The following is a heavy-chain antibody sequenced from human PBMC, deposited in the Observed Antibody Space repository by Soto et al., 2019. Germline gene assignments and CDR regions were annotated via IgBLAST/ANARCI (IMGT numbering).Heavy chain of an antibody. D-gene: IGHD6-19*01. CDR3: ARRTVNIRTFYSGLKTPCFDY. V-gene: IGHV4-39*01. Sequence: QLQLHESGPGLVKPSETLSLTCAVSGDSMSSSDYYWGWIRQPPGKGLEWIGSIYYSGSTYYKPSLQSRVAISVDTSKNQFSLKLKSVTAADTAIYYCARRTVNIRTFYSGLKTPCFDYWGQGAPVTVSS. CDR1: GDSMSSSDYY. J-gene: IGHJ4*02. CDR2: IYYSGST.